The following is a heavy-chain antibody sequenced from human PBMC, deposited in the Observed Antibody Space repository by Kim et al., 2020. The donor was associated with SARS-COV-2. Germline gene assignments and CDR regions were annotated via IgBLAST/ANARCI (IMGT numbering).Heavy chain of an antibody. CDR3: TRGSTTSVHFYYGMDV. Sequence: GGSLRLSCAASGFTFSDHVMAWVHQSPEKGLEWVSAISGGASNTFYAESLKGRFTISRDNSKHTLYLQMNSLSPEDTAIYYFTRGSTTSVHFYYGMDVWG. CDR2: ISGGASNT. J-gene: IGHJ6*01. CDR1: GFTFSDHV. V-gene: IGHV3-23*01. D-gene: IGHD4-17*01.